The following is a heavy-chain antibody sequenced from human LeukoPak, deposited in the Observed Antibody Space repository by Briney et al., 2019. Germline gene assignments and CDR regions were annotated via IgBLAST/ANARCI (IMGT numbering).Heavy chain of an antibody. D-gene: IGHD4-23*01. CDR2: IKQDGSDK. CDR3: ARKTVVGSYFDY. V-gene: IGHV3-7*03. J-gene: IGHJ4*02. CDR1: GFTFSSYW. Sequence: GGSLRLSCAASGFTFSSYWMSWVRQAPGKGLEWVANIKQDGSDKYYVDSVKGRFTISRDNAKNSLYLQSNSLRAEDTAVYYCARKTVVGSYFDYWGQGTAVTVSS.